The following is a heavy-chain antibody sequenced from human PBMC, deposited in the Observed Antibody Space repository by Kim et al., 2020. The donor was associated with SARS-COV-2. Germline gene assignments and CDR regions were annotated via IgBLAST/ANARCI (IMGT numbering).Heavy chain of an antibody. CDR1: GFTFGDYA. J-gene: IGHJ3*02. V-gene: IGHV3-9*01. Sequence: GGSLRLSCAASGFTFGDYAMHWVRQAPGKGLEWVSGISWNSGSIGYADSVKGRFTISRDNAKNSLYLQMNSLRAEDTALYYCAKDGINVLRFLEWSPTGFDIWGQGTMVTVSS. CDR2: ISWNSGSI. D-gene: IGHD3-3*01. CDR3: AKDGINVLRFLEWSPTGFDI.